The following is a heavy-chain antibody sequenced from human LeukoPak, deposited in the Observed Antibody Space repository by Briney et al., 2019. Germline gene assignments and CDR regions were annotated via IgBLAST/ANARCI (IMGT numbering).Heavy chain of an antibody. D-gene: IGHD2-8*02. CDR3: ARESAAPGGVANYFDY. CDR1: GGTFSSYA. V-gene: IGHV1-69*13. Sequence: SVKVSCKASGGTFSSYAISWVRQAPGQGLEWMGGIIPIFGTANYAQKFQGRVTITADESTSTAYMELSSLRSEDTAVYYCARESAAPGGVANYFDYWGQGTLVTVSS. J-gene: IGHJ4*02. CDR2: IIPIFGTA.